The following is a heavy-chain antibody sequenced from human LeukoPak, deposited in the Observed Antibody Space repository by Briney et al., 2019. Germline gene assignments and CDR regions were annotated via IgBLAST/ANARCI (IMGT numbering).Heavy chain of an antibody. V-gene: IGHV3-21*01. J-gene: IGHJ4*02. CDR2: ISSSSIYI. CDR1: GFTFSTYR. Sequence: GGSLRLSCVGTGFTFSTYRMNWVRQAGGKGLEWVSSISSSSIYIYYEDSVKGRITISRDNAKNSLYLQMNSLRVADTAVYYCARDKGVYFDYWGQGTLVTVSS. CDR3: ARDKGVYFDY.